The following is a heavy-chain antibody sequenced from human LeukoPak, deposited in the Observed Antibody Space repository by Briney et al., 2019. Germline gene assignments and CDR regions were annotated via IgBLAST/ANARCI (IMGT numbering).Heavy chain of an antibody. J-gene: IGHJ5*02. CDR3: ARAGGSWYNLYNWFDP. CDR2: ISSSSSYI. D-gene: IGHD6-13*01. CDR1: GFTFSSYS. Sequence: GGSLRLSCAASGFTFSSYSMNWVRQAPGKGLEWVSSISSSSSYIYYADSVKGRFTISRDNAKNSLYLQMNSLRAEDTAVYYCARAGGSWYNLYNWFDPWGQGTLVTASS. V-gene: IGHV3-21*01.